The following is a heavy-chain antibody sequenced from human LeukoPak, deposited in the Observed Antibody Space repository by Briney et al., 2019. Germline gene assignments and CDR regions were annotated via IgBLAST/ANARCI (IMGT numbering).Heavy chain of an antibody. J-gene: IGHJ4*02. V-gene: IGHV2-5*02. CDR2: IYWDDDK. D-gene: IGHD3-22*01. Sequence: SGPTLVNPTQTLTLTCTFSGFSLSSSGVGVGWIRQPPGKALEWLALIYWDDDKRYSPSLKSRLTITTDTSKNQVVLTMTNMDPVDTATYYCAHRGSSGFHFDYWGQGTLVTVSS. CDR1: GFSLSSSGVG. CDR3: AHRGSSGFHFDY.